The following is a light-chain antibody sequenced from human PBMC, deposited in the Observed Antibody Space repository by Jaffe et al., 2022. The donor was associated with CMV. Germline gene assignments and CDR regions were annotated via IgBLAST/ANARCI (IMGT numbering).Light chain of an antibody. J-gene: IGKJ5*01. V-gene: IGKV2D-29*01. CDR1: HSLLQSDGRTY. CDR3: MQSLEPPIT. Sequence: DIVMTQTPLSLSVTPGQPASISCRSTHSLLQSDGRTYLYWFLQKPGQPPQLLIYEVSNRFSGVPDRFSGSGSGTDFTLKISRVEAEDAGIYYCMQSLEPPITFGQGTRLEIK. CDR2: EVS.